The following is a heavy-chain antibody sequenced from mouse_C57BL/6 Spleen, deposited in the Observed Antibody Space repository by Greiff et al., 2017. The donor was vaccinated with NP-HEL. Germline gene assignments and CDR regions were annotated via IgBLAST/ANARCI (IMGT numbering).Heavy chain of an antibody. J-gene: IGHJ1*03. Sequence: EVQLQQSGAELVKPGASVKLSCTASGFNIKDYYMHWVKQRTEQGLEWIGRIDPEDGETKYAPTFQGKATITADTSANTAYLQLSSLTSEDTAVYYCARYRDSNYFDVWGTGTTVTVSS. CDR3: ARYRDSNYFDV. CDR2: IDPEDGET. CDR1: GFNIKDYY. V-gene: IGHV14-2*01. D-gene: IGHD2-5*01.